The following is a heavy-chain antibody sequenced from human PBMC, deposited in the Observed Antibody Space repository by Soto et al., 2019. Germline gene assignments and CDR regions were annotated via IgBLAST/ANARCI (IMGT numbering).Heavy chain of an antibody. Sequence: GGSLRLSCAASGFTFSSYAMSWVRQAPGKGLEWVSAISGSGGSTYYADSVKGQFTISRDNSKNTLYLQMNSLRAEDTAVYYCAKVSSDYVWGSYRHFDYWGQGTLVTVSS. CDR2: ISGSGGST. D-gene: IGHD3-16*02. CDR1: GFTFSSYA. V-gene: IGHV3-23*01. CDR3: AKVSSDYVWGSYRHFDY. J-gene: IGHJ4*02.